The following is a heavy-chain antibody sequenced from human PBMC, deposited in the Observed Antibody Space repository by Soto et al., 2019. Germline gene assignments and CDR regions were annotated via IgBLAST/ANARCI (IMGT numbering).Heavy chain of an antibody. CDR2: TYYSGST. Sequence: SETLSLTCTVSGGSISSGGYYWSWIRQHPGKGLEWIGYTYYSGSTYYNPSLKSRVTISVDTSKNQFSLKLSSVTAADTAVYYCARVGDSSGYYYGHYFDYWGQGTLVTVSS. J-gene: IGHJ4*02. V-gene: IGHV4-31*03. CDR1: GGSISSGGYY. D-gene: IGHD3-22*01. CDR3: ARVGDSSGYYYGHYFDY.